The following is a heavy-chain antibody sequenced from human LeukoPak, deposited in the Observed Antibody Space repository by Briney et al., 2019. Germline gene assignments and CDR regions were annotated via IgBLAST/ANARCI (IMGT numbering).Heavy chain of an antibody. J-gene: IGHJ4*02. Sequence: SETLSLTCAVYGGSFSGYYWSWIRQPPGKGLEWIGEINHSGSTNYNPSLKSRVTISVDTSKNQFSLKLSSVTAADTAVYYCASYMVRGVITRSIDYWGQGTLVTVSS. CDR1: GGSFSGYY. V-gene: IGHV4-34*01. D-gene: IGHD3-10*01. CDR2: INHSGST. CDR3: ASYMVRGVITRSIDY.